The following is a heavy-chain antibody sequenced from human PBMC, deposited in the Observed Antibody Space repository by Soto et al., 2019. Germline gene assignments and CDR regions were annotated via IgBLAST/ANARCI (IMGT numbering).Heavy chain of an antibody. V-gene: IGHV3-23*01. J-gene: IGHJ6*02. CDR1: GFTFSSYA. CDR2: ISGSGGST. D-gene: IGHD3-9*01. Sequence: GSLRLSCAASGFTFSSYAMSWVRQAPGKGLEWVSAISGSGGSTYYADSVKGRFTISRDNSKNTLYLQMNSLRAEDTAVYYCAKIGAYDILTSFRDYYYYGMDVWGQGTTVTVSS. CDR3: AKIGAYDILTSFRDYYYYGMDV.